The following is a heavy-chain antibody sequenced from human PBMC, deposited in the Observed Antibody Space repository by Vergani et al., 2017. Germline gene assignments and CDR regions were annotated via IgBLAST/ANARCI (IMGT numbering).Heavy chain of an antibody. J-gene: IGHJ4*02. Sequence: QVQLVQSGGEVKKPGASVKVSCKASGYTFSSYGISWVRQAPGQGLEWMGWISGYNGNTNYAQKLQGRVTMTTDTSTSTAYMELRSLISDDTAVYYCARDPIDYGDYSVGRFDYWGQGTLVTVSS. CDR1: GYTFSSYG. CDR2: ISGYNGNT. V-gene: IGHV1-18*01. D-gene: IGHD4-17*01. CDR3: ARDPIDYGDYSVGRFDY.